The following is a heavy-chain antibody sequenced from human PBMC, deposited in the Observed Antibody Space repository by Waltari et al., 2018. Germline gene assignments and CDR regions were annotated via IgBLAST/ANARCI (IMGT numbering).Heavy chain of an antibody. D-gene: IGHD3-3*01. CDR1: GYSISSGYY. CDR2: IYHSGST. CDR3: ARGGPYYDFWSGYYHFDY. Sequence: QVQLQESGPGLVKPSETLSLTCAVSGYSISSGYYWCWIRQPPGKGLEWIGSIYHSGSTYYNPSLKSRVTISVDTSKNQFSLKLSSVTAADTAVYYCARGGPYYDFWSGYYHFDYWGQGTLVTVSS. J-gene: IGHJ4*02. V-gene: IGHV4-38-2*01.